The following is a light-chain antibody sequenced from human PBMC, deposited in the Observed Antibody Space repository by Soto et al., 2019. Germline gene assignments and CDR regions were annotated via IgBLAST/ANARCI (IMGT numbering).Light chain of an antibody. V-gene: IGKV1-39*01. CDR2: GAS. Sequence: DIQRSQSPASLSGYVGDRFSITCRAGQSISRYLNWYEQKPGKAPKLLIFGASSLQSGVPSRFSGTGSGTDFTLTISSLQPDDFATYYCQQYNSYLITLGQGTRLEIK. J-gene: IGKJ5*01. CDR3: QQYNSYLIT. CDR1: QSISRY.